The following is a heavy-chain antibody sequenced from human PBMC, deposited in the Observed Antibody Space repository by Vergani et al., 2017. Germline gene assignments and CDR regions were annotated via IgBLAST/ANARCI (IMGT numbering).Heavy chain of an antibody. CDR3: AREKNRRYYYGSELDY. V-gene: IGHV3-7*01. CDR1: GFTFSSCW. CDR2: IKQDGSEK. D-gene: IGHD3-10*01. Sequence: EVQLVESGGGLVQPGGSLRLSCAASGFTFSSCWMSWVRQAPGKGLEWVANIKQDGSEKYYVDSVKGRFTISRDNAKNSLYLQMNSLRAEDTAVYYCAREKNRRYYYGSELDYWGQGTLVTVSS. J-gene: IGHJ4*02.